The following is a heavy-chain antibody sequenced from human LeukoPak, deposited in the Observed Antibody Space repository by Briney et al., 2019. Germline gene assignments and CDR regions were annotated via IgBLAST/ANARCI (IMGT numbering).Heavy chain of an antibody. CDR2: IYHSGST. Sequence: SSETLSLTCTVSGGSISGSSYYWGWIRQPPGKGLEWIGSIYHSGSTYYNPPLKSRVTISVDTSKNQFSLKLSSVTAADTAVYYCARSVRAVAGRIDYWGQGTLVTVSS. V-gene: IGHV4-39*01. D-gene: IGHD6-19*01. CDR3: ARSVRAVAGRIDY. CDR1: GGSISGSSYY. J-gene: IGHJ4*02.